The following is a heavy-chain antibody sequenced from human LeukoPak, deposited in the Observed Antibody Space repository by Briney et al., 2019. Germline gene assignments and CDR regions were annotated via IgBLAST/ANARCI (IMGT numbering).Heavy chain of an antibody. CDR1: GGTFSSYA. CDR2: IIPIFGTA. CDR3: ARGSGYSGYDWTYYFDY. D-gene: IGHD5-12*01. Sequence: SVKVSCKASGGTFSSYAISWVRQAPGQGLEWMGRIIPIFGTANYAQKFQGRVTITTGESTSTAYMELSSLRSEDTAVYYCARGSGYSGYDWTYYFDYWGQGTLVTVSS. V-gene: IGHV1-69*05. J-gene: IGHJ4*02.